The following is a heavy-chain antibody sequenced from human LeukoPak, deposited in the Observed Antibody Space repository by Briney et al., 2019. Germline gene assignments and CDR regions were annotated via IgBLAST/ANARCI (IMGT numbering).Heavy chain of an antibody. CDR2: ISSSGSTM. J-gene: IGHJ4*02. V-gene: IGHV3-11*04. CDR1: GFTFSDYY. D-gene: IGHD1-26*01. CDR3: ARSYSGTYAILDY. Sequence: GGSLRLSCAATGFTFSDYYMSWIRQAPGKGLDGVSYISSSGSTMFYADSVKGRFTISRDNAKNSLYLQMNSLRAEDTAVYFCARSYSGTYAILDYWGQGTLVAVSS.